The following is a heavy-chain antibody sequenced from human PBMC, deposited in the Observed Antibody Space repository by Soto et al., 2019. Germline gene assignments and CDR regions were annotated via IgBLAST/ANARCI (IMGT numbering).Heavy chain of an antibody. CDR2: IYYSGST. CDR3: ARDPGSGSYYGWFDP. J-gene: IGHJ5*02. V-gene: IGHV4-59*01. D-gene: IGHD3-10*01. Sequence: PSETLSLTCTVSGGSISSYYWSWIRQPPGKGLEWIGYIYYSGSTNYNPSLKSRVTISVDTSKNQFSLKLSSVTAADTAVYYCARDPGSGSYYGWFDPWGQGTLVTVPQ. CDR1: GGSISSYY.